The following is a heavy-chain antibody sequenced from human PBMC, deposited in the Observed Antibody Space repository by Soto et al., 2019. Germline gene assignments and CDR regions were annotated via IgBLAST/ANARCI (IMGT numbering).Heavy chain of an antibody. V-gene: IGHV4-30-4*01. CDR1: GGSISSGDYY. CDR2: IYYSGST. J-gene: IGHJ5*02. CDR3: ARAEGYCSGGSCYSFWFDP. D-gene: IGHD2-15*01. Sequence: QVQLQESGPGLVKPSQPLSLTCTVSGGSISSGDYYWSWIRQPPGKGLEWIGYIYYSGSTYYNPSLKSRVSISVDTSKNQFSLKLSSVTAADTAVYYCARAEGYCSGGSCYSFWFDPWGQGTLVTVSS.